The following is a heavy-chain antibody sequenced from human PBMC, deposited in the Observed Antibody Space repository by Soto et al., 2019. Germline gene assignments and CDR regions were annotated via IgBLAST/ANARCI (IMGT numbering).Heavy chain of an antibody. Sequence: QVQLVQSGAEVKKPGSSVKVSCKASGGTFSSYAISWVRQAPGQGLEWMGGIIPIFGTANYAQKFQGRVTITADESTSTAYMELSSLRSEDTAVYYCARPHPLRYFAPYGMDVWGQGPTVTVSS. J-gene: IGHJ6*02. CDR1: GGTFSSYA. V-gene: IGHV1-69*01. CDR2: IIPIFGTA. CDR3: ARPHPLRYFAPYGMDV. D-gene: IGHD3-9*01.